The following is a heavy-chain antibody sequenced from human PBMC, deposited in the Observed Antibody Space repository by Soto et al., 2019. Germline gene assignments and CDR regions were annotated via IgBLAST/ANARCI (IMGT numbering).Heavy chain of an antibody. Sequence: PSETLSLTCTVSGGSISSGDYYWSWIRQPPGKGLEWIGYIYYSGSTYYNPSLKSRVTISVDTSKNQFSLKLSSVTAADTAVYYCARVQWPKYYFDYWGQGTLVTVSS. J-gene: IGHJ4*02. CDR1: GGSISSGDYY. V-gene: IGHV4-30-4*01. D-gene: IGHD6-19*01. CDR3: ARVQWPKYYFDY. CDR2: IYYSGST.